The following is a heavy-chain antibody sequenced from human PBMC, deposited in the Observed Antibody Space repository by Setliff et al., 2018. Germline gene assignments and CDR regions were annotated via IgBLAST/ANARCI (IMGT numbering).Heavy chain of an antibody. Sequence: GGSLRLSCAASGFTFDVYDLNWVRQAPGKGLEWVSSINWNGDRTGYADSVKGRFTISRDNAKNSLYLQMNRLRAEDTALYYCARSAVAVPGQFYFDNWGQGTQVTVSS. V-gene: IGHV3-20*04. J-gene: IGHJ4*02. CDR1: GFTFDVYD. D-gene: IGHD6-19*01. CDR3: ARSAVAVPGQFYFDN. CDR2: INWNGDRT.